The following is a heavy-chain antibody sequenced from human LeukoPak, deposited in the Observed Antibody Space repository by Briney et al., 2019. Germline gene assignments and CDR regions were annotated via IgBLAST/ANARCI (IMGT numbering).Heavy chain of an antibody. J-gene: IGHJ4*02. CDR2: IDSGGTT. Sequence: GGSLRLSCAVSGFTVATNYMSWVRQAPGRGLEWVSVIDSGGTTNYADSVRARFTISRDSSANTLYLQIDNLRVEDTAIYYCVRDHYYDCSGYYDYWGQGTLVTVSS. CDR3: VRDHYYDCSGYYDY. V-gene: IGHV3-66*01. D-gene: IGHD3-9*01. CDR1: GFTVATNY.